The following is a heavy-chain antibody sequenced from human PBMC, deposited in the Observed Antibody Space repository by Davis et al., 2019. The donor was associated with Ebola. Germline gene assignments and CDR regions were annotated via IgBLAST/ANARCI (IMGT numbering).Heavy chain of an antibody. Sequence: GGSLRLSCKGSGYSFTSYWISWVRQMPGKGREWMGRIDPSDSYTNYSPSFHGHVTISADKSISTAYLQWSSLKASDTAMYYCAESGYSYGYHWFDPWGQGTLVTVSS. V-gene: IGHV5-10-1*01. J-gene: IGHJ5*02. D-gene: IGHD5-18*01. CDR3: AESGYSYGYHWFDP. CDR1: GYSFTSYW. CDR2: IDPSDSYT.